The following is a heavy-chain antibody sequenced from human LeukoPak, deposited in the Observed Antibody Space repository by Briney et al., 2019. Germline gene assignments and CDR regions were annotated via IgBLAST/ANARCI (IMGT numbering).Heavy chain of an antibody. Sequence: PSETLSLTCAVYGGSFSGYYWSWIRQPPGKGLEWIGEINHSGSTNYNPSLKSRVTISVDTSKNQFSLKLSSVTAADTAVYYCARELSYGGIDYWGQGTLVTVSS. D-gene: IGHD1-7*01. J-gene: IGHJ4*02. CDR3: ARELSYGGIDY. CDR2: INHSGST. CDR1: GGSFSGYY. V-gene: IGHV4-34*01.